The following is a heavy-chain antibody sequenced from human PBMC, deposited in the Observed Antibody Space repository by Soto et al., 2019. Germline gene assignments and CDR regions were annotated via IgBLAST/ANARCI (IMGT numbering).Heavy chain of an antibody. V-gene: IGHV1-18*04. D-gene: IGHD2-21*02. J-gene: IGHJ4*02. Sequence: QVQLVQSGGEVKKPGASVKVSCKASGYTFTNYGISWVRQAPEQGLEWLGWIRTYNSNTNSAPRLQGRLTMTTVTSTSTAYMELRSLTSDDTAVYYCARDERDSCSGGDCFYFDYWGQGTLVTVSS. CDR3: ARDERDSCSGGDCFYFDY. CDR1: GYTFTNYG. CDR2: IRTYNSNT.